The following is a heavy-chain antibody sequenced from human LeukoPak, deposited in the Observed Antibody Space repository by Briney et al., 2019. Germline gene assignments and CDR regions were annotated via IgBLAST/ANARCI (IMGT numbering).Heavy chain of an antibody. Sequence: ASVKVSRKASGYTFTSYYMHWVRQAPGQGLEWMGIINPSGGSTSYAQKFQGRVTMTRDTSTSTVYMELSSLRSEDTAVYYCARNNGQDYQKGAFDIWGQGTMVTVSS. V-gene: IGHV1-46*01. CDR3: ARNNGQDYQKGAFDI. CDR2: INPSGGST. J-gene: IGHJ3*02. CDR1: GYTFTSYY. D-gene: IGHD2-2*01.